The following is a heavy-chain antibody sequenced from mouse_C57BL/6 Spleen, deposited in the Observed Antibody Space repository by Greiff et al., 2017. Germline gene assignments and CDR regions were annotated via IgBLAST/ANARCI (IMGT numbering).Heavy chain of an antibody. Sequence: QVQLQQSGAELVKPGASVKMSCKASGYTFTSYWITWVKHRPGQGLEWIGDIYPGSGSTNYNEKFKSKATLTVDTSSSTAYMQLSSLTSEDSAVYYCARERTAAWFAYWGQGTLVTVAA. CDR1: GYTFTSYW. D-gene: IGHD4-1*01. V-gene: IGHV1-55*01. CDR3: ARERTAAWFAY. CDR2: IYPGSGST. J-gene: IGHJ3*01.